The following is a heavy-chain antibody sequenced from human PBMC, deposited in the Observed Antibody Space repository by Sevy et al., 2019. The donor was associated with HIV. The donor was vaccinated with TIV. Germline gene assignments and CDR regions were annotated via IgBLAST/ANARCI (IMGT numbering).Heavy chain of an antibody. J-gene: IGHJ4*02. D-gene: IGHD6-19*01. CDR2: ISYDGRDQ. V-gene: IGHV3-30*04. CDR3: AKDGGIAWSDFDY. Sequence: GGSLRLSCAASGFTFSRSAMHWVRQAPGKGPEWVAVISYDGRDQYYADSVRGRFSISRDNSKNAIHAQMNSLRVEDTAIYYCAKDGGIAWSDFDYWGQGTLVTVSS. CDR1: GFTFSRSA.